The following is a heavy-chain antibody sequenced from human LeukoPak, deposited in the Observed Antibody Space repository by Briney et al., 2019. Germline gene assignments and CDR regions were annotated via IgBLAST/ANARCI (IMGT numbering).Heavy chain of an antibody. CDR3: AKDLYSYGLAGLDY. D-gene: IGHD5-18*01. V-gene: IGHV3-43D*03. Sequence: PGGSLRLSCAASGFTFDDYAMHWVRQAPWKGLEWVSLISWDGGSTYYADSVKGRFTISRDNSKNSLYLQMNSLRAEDTALYYCAKDLYSYGLAGLDYWGQGTLVTVSS. J-gene: IGHJ4*02. CDR2: ISWDGGST. CDR1: GFTFDDYA.